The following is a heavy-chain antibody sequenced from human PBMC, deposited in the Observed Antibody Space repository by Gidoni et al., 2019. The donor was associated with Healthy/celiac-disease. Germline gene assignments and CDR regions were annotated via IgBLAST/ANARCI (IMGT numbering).Heavy chain of an antibody. Sequence: QVTLRESGPPLVKPTQTLTLTFTFSGFSLSTSGMCVSWIRQPPGKALEWLARIDWDDDKYYSTSLKTRLTISKDTSKNQVVLTMTNMNPVDTATYYCARISQYSRPEYYFDYWGQGTLVTVSS. CDR1: GFSLSTSGMC. CDR3: ARISQYSRPEYYFDY. CDR2: IDWDDDK. V-gene: IGHV2-70*15. D-gene: IGHD1-26*01. J-gene: IGHJ4*02.